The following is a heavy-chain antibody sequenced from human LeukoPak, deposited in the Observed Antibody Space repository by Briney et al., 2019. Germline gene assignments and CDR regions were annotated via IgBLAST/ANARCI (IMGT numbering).Heavy chain of an antibody. V-gene: IGHV3-74*01. D-gene: IGHD4-11*01. J-gene: IGHJ5*01. CDR3: PRDMYSMLSARVAT. CDR2: INGGASST. Sequence: GSPRLSCAASRFTISDYTMHWVRHAPRKGHLCVARINGGASSTTYVASVRGRFTISRDNAKQTLYLQLNSLRAEYSAVYYCPRDMYSMLSARVATWGHRTLVTVSS. CDR1: RFTISDYT.